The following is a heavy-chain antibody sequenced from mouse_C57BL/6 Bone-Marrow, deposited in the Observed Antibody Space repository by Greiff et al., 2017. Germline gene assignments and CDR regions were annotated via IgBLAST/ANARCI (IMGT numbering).Heavy chain of an antibody. CDR3: ARHGNLLWGFAY. CDR1: GFSLTSYG. Sequence: QVQLKESGPGLVAPSQSLSITCTVSGFSLTSYGVHWVRQPPGQGLEWLVVIWSDGSTTYHSALISRLGISTDNSKSQVFLKMNSLQTDDTAIYYCARHGNLLWGFAYWGQGTLVTVSA. V-gene: IGHV2-6-1*01. CDR2: IWSDGST. D-gene: IGHD2-10*01. J-gene: IGHJ3*01.